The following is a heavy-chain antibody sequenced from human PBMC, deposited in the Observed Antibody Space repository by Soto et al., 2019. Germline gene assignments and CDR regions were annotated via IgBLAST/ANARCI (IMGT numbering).Heavy chain of an antibody. CDR1: GGSLSTNP. Sequence: ASVKVSCKASGGSLSTNPISWVRQAPGQGLEWMGGTGSGTGPGNNAQKFQGRLTVTADKSTSTVYMELTNLPSEDTAVYYCARRDSGGFFRFFDSWGQGTLVTVSS. D-gene: IGHD2-15*01. CDR2: TGSGTGPG. CDR3: ARRDSGGFFRFFDS. V-gene: IGHV1-69*06. J-gene: IGHJ4*02.